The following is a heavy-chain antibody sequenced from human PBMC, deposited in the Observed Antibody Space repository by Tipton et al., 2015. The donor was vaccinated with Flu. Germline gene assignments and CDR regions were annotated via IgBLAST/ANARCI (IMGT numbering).Heavy chain of an antibody. D-gene: IGHD3-10*01. CDR3: ATDWGYGSGSYYHFDY. CDR1: GYTFTSYY. Sequence: QSGAEVKKPGASVKVSCKASGYTFTSYYMHWVRQAPGQGLEWMGIINPSGGSTSYAQKFQGRVTMTRDTSTSTVYMELSSLRSEDTAVYYCATDWGYGSGSYYHFDYWGQGTLVTVSS. J-gene: IGHJ4*02. V-gene: IGHV1-46*01. CDR2: INPSGGST.